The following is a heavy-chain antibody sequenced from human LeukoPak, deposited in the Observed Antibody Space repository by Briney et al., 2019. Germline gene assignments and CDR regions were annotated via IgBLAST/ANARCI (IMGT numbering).Heavy chain of an antibody. CDR3: AKSRGGPTMVRGVTSATDVYGMDV. V-gene: IGHV3-43*02. Sequence: GGSLRLSCAASGFSFDDYAMHWVRQAPGKGLEWVSLISGDGYSTYYADSVKGRFTISRDNSKNSLYLQMNSLRTEDTALYYCAKSRGGPTMVRGVTSATDVYGMDVWGQGTTVTVSS. CDR2: ISGDGYST. D-gene: IGHD3-10*01. CDR1: GFSFDDYA. J-gene: IGHJ6*02.